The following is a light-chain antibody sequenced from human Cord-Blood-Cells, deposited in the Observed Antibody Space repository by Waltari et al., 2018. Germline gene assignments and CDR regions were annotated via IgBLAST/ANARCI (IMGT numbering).Light chain of an antibody. J-gene: IGKJ5*01. CDR3: QQSYSTPPIT. CDR1: QSISSY. V-gene: IGKV1-39*01. Sequence: DIQMTQSPCALSASVRDRFATTCRASQSISSYLNWYQQKQGKAPKLLLSAASSMQSGVTPRFSSSGSGTDFTIPISSLQAEDFATDYCQQSYSTPPITFGQGTRLEIK. CDR2: AAS.